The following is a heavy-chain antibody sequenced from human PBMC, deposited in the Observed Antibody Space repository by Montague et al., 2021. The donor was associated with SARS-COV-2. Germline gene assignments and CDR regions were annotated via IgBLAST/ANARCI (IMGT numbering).Heavy chain of an antibody. J-gene: IGHJ4*02. CDR1: GYSISSGNY. CDR3: ARSLDPSGTYYLPY. D-gene: IGHD3-10*01. CDR2: IHYSGGD. Sequence: SETLSLTCSVSGYSISSGNYWGWIRQPPGKGLEWIGHIHYSGGDTYSPSFRSRVTISIDTPKNQFSLKLSSVTAADTAVYYCARSLDPSGTYYLPYWGQGTLVTVSS. V-gene: IGHV4-38-2*01.